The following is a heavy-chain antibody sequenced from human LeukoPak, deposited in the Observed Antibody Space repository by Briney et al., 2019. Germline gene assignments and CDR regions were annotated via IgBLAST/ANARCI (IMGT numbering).Heavy chain of an antibody. CDR1: GGSISTYY. V-gene: IGHV4-59*01. D-gene: IGHD5-24*01. Sequence: PSETLSLTCTVSGGSISTYYWNWIRQPPGKGLVWIWYIYYSGSTNYNPSLKSRVTISVDTSKNQFSLKLSSVTAADTAVYYCARARWLHEQDAFDIWGQGTMVTVSS. CDR2: IYYSGST. J-gene: IGHJ3*02. CDR3: ARARWLHEQDAFDI.